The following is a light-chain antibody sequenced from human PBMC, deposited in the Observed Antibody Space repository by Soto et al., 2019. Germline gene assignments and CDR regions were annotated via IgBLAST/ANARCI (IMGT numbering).Light chain of an antibody. Sequence: QSVLTQPPSASGSPGQSVTISCTGTSSDIGAYKFVSWYQQHPGKAPKLIIYEVSRRPSGVPDRFSGSKSGNTASLTVSGLVAEDEADYYCSLYAGTNSVVFGGGTKLTVL. CDR2: EVS. CDR1: SSDIGAYKF. J-gene: IGLJ2*01. CDR3: SLYAGTNSVV. V-gene: IGLV2-8*01.